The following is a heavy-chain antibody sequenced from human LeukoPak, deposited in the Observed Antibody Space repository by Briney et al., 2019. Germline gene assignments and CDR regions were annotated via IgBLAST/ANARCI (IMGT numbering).Heavy chain of an antibody. CDR3: ARLGFGELFPYY. CDR2: IDPSDSYT. Sequence: GASLRISCKGSGHSFTTYWISWVRQLPGKGLEWMGRIDPSDSYTNYSPSFQGHVTISADKSISTAFLQWSSLKASDTAMYYCARLGFGELFPYYWGQGTLVTVSS. D-gene: IGHD3-10*01. V-gene: IGHV5-10-1*01. J-gene: IGHJ4*02. CDR1: GHSFTTYW.